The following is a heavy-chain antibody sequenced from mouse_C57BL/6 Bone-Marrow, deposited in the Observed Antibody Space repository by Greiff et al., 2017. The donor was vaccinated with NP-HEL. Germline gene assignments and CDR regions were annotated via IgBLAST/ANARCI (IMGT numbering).Heavy chain of an antibody. CDR1: EYEFPSHD. CDR3: ARRGTTIVTTRYYFDY. V-gene: IGHV5-2*01. J-gene: IGHJ2*01. CDR2: INSDGGST. D-gene: IGHD2-5*01. Sequence: EVHLVESGGGLVQPGESLKLSCESNEYEFPSHDMSWVRKTPEKRLELVAAINSDGGSTYYPDTMERRFIISRDNTKTTLYLQMSSLRSEETALYYCARRGTTIVTTRYYFDYWGQGTTLTVSS.